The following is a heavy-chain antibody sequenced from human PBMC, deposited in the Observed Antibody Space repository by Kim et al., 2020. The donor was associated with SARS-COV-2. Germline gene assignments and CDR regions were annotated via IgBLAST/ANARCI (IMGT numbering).Heavy chain of an antibody. J-gene: IGHJ3*01. CDR1: GFTFSSYG. CDR2: MYNGGSGT. CDR3: AAEGVVRGVFSKLFDF. V-gene: IGHV3-23*03. Sequence: GGSLRLSCAASGFTFSSYGMNWVRQAPEKGLEWVSVMYNGGSGTYYADSVKGRLTISRDNSTNTLYLQMNSLRAEDTAVYYYAAEGVVRGVFSKLFDFWG. D-gene: IGHD3-10*01.